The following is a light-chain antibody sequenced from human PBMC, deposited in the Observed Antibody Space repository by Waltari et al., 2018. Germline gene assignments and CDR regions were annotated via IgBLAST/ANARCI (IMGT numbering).Light chain of an antibody. CDR2: KAS. J-gene: IGKJ1*01. CDR1: QSISSW. CDR3: QKYNSYGT. V-gene: IGKV1-5*03. Sequence: DIQMTQSPSTLSASVGDRVTITCRASQSISSWLAWYQQQPGKATKLLIYKASSLESLVPSRFSGSGSVTEFTLTISSLQHDDFATYYCQKYNSYGTFGQGTKVEIK.